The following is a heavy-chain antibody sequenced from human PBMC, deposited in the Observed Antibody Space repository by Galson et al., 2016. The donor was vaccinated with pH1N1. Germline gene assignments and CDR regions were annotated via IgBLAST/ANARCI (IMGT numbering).Heavy chain of an antibody. J-gene: IGHJ4*02. CDR2: ISWNSGSI. D-gene: IGHD6-19*01. CDR3: AKSSGWFWGYFGY. Sequence: SLRLSCAASGFTFDDYAMYWVRQAPGKGLEWVSGISWNSGSIGYADSVKGRFTISRDNAKNSLYPQMNSLRAEDTALYYWAKSSGWFWGYFGYWGQGTLVTVSS. CDR1: GFTFDDYA. V-gene: IGHV3-9*01.